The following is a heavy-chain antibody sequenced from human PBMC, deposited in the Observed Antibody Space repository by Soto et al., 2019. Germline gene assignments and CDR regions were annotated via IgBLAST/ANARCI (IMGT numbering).Heavy chain of an antibody. CDR3: ARDGDSSSPFDI. V-gene: IGHV1-2*02. J-gene: IGHJ3*02. Sequence: QVQLVQSGAEVKKPGASVKVSCKASGYTFTGNYMHWVRQAPGQGLAWMGWINPNSGGTNYAQKFQGRVTVTRDTSISTAYMELSRLRSDDPAVYYCARDGDSSSPFDIWGQGTMVTVSS. CDR2: INPNSGGT. D-gene: IGHD6-6*01. CDR1: GYTFTGNY.